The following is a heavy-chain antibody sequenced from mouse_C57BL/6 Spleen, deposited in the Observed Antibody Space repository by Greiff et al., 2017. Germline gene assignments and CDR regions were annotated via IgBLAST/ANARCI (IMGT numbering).Heavy chain of an antibody. CDR2: ISDGGSYT. D-gene: IGHD2-5*01. CDR3: ARAYYSNYGGAMDY. CDR1: GFTFSSYA. V-gene: IGHV5-4*03. Sequence: EVKLVESGGGLVKPGGSLKLSCAASGFTFSSYAMSWVRQTPEKRLEWVATISDGGSYTYYPDNVKGRFTISRDNAKNNLYLQLSHLKSEDTAMYYCARAYYSNYGGAMDYWGQGTSVTVSS. J-gene: IGHJ4*01.